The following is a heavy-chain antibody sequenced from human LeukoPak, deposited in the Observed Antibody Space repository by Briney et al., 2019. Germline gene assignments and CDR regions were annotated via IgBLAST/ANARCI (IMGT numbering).Heavy chain of an antibody. CDR3: ARGLYYYDSNGRTPYDY. J-gene: IGHJ4*02. V-gene: IGHV1-8*01. CDR2: MNPNSGIT. Sequence: ASVKVSCKASGYTFISYDINWVRQATGQGLEWMVWMNPNSGITGYAQKFPGRVSMTRNTSIGTAYLELSSLKSEDTAVYYCARGLYYYDSNGRTPYDYWGPGTLVTVSS. D-gene: IGHD3-22*01. CDR1: GYTFISYD.